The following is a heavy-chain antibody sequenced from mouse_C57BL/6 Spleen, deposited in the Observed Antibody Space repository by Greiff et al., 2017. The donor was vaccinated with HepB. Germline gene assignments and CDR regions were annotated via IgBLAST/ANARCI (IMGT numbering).Heavy chain of an antibody. J-gene: IGHJ2*01. D-gene: IGHD1-1*01. CDR1: GYTFTSYW. V-gene: IGHV1-50*01. CDR2: IDPSDSYT. Sequence: VQLQQPGAELVKPGASVKLSCKASGYTFTSYWMQWVKQRPGQGLEWIGEIDPSDSYTNYNQKFKGKATLTVDTSSSTAYMQLSSLTSEDSAVYYCARRTTVVENYFDYWGQGTTLTVSS. CDR3: ARRTTVVENYFDY.